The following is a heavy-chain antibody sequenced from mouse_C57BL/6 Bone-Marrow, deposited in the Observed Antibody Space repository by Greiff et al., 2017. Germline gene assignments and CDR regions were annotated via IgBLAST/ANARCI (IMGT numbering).Heavy chain of an antibody. V-gene: IGHV1-62-2*01. D-gene: IGHD2-10*02. CDR2: FYPGSGSI. CDR3: ARHEEGYGNPAWFAY. J-gene: IGHJ3*01. Sequence: LMKPGASVKLSCKASGYTFTEYTIHWVKQRSGQGLEWIGWFYPGSGSIKYNEKFKDKATLTADKSSSTVYMELSRLTSEDSAVYFCARHEEGYGNPAWFAYWGQGTLVTVSA. CDR1: GYTFTEYT.